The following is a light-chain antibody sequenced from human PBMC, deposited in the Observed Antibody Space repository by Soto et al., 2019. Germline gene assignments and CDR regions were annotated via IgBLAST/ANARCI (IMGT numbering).Light chain of an antibody. CDR2: DAS. CDR1: QSISSW. V-gene: IGKV1-5*01. J-gene: IGKJ2*01. CDR3: QQYNNYPYT. Sequence: DIQMTQSPSTLSASVGDRVTITCRAGQSISSWLAWYQQKPGKAPKLLIYDASTLESGVPSRFSGSGSGTEFTLTISSLQPDDFATYYCQQYNNYPYTFDQGTKLEIK.